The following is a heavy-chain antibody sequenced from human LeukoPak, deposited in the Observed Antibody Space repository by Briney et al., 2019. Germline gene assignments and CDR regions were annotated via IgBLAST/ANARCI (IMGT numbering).Heavy chain of an antibody. D-gene: IGHD6-19*01. V-gene: IGHV5-51*01. Sequence: GESLQISCKGSGYSFTSYWIGWVRQMPGKGLEWMGIIYPGDSDTRYSPSFQGQVTISADKSISTAYLQWSSLKASDTAMYYCARRAKQWPNWFDPWGQGTLVTVSS. CDR1: GYSFTSYW. J-gene: IGHJ5*02. CDR2: IYPGDSDT. CDR3: ARRAKQWPNWFDP.